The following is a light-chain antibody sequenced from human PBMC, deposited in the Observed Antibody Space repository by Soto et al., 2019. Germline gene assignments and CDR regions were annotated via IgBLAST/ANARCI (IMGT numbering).Light chain of an antibody. Sequence: QSVLTQPPSVSGAPGQRVTISCTGSSSNIGAGYDVHWYQQRPGTAPKLLISGNSNRPSGVPDRFSGSKSGTSASLAITGLQAEDEADYYCQSYDSSLSAVVFGGGTQLTVL. V-gene: IGLV1-40*01. CDR1: SSNIGAGYD. CDR2: GNS. J-gene: IGLJ2*01. CDR3: QSYDSSLSAVV.